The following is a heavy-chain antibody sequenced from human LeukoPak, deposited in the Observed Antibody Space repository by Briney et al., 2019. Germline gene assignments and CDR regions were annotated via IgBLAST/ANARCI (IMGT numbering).Heavy chain of an antibody. CDR3: ARDPDYGDPGPFFDY. V-gene: IGHV3-7*03. CDR1: GFTFGTYW. D-gene: IGHD2-21*02. Sequence: GGSLRLSCATSGFTFGTYWMTWVRQAPGTGLEWVANINPDGSGTFYVGSVKGRFTISRDNAKNALYLHMNTLRADDTAIDDCARDPDYGDPGPFFDYWGQGVLVTVSS. CDR2: INPDGSGT. J-gene: IGHJ4*02.